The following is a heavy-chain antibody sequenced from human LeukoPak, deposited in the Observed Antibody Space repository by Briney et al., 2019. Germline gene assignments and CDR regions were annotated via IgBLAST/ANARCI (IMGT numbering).Heavy chain of an antibody. D-gene: IGHD3-22*01. CDR3: ARVGMYDSSGYYSIGLNY. CDR2: IYYSGST. V-gene: IGHV4-59*01. Sequence: SETLSLTCTVSGGSINSYYWSWIRQPPGKGLEWIGYIYYSGSTNYNPSLKSRVTISVDTSKNQFSLKLSSVTAADTAVYYCARVGMYDSSGYYSIGLNYWGQGTLVTVST. J-gene: IGHJ4*02. CDR1: GGSINSYY.